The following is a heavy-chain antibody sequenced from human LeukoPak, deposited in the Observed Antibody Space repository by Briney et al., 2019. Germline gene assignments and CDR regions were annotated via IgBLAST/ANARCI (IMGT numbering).Heavy chain of an antibody. J-gene: IGHJ4*02. CDR1: GYTFTSYD. D-gene: IGHD3-16*02. V-gene: IGHV1-8*03. CDR2: MNPNSGNT. Sequence: ASVKVSCKASGYTFTSYDINWVRQATGQGLEWMGWMNPNSGNTGYAQKFQGRVTITRNTSISTAYMELSSLRSEDTAVYYCARVRSLRLGELSFSYWGQGTLVTVSS. CDR3: ARVRSLRLGELSFSY.